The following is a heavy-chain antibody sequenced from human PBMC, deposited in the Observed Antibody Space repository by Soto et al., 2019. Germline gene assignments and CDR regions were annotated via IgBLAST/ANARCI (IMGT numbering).Heavy chain of an antibody. Sequence: SETLSLTCTVSGGSLSSSSYYRGWIRQPPGKGLEWIGSIYYSGSTYYNPSLKSRVTISVDTSKNQFSLKLSSVTAADTAVYYCARRGSGSYSDYWGQGTLVTVS. CDR2: IYYSGST. CDR3: ARRGSGSYSDY. V-gene: IGHV4-39*01. D-gene: IGHD3-10*01. CDR1: GGSLSSSSYY. J-gene: IGHJ4*02.